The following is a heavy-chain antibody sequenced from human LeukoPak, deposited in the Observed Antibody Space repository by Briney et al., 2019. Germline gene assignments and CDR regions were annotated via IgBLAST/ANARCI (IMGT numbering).Heavy chain of an antibody. D-gene: IGHD5-18*01. CDR3: ARGAGDTAMLEDY. Sequence: SETLSLTCTVSGGSISSGDYYWSWIRQPPGKGLEWIGYIYYSGSTYYNPSLKSRVTISVDTSKNQFSLKLSSVTAADTAVYYCARGAGDTAMLEDYWGQGTLATVSS. CDR2: IYYSGST. V-gene: IGHV4-30-4*08. J-gene: IGHJ4*02. CDR1: GGSISSGDYY.